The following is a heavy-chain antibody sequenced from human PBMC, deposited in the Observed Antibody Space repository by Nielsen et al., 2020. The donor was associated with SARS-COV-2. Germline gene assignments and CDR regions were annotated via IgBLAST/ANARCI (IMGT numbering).Heavy chain of an antibody. CDR1: GFSFTSYW. D-gene: IGHD5-12*01. Sequence: GESLKISCKASGFSFTSYWIAWVRQMPGKGLEWMGIIYPDDSGTRYSPSFQGQVTISADKSISTAYLHWSSLKASDTAMYYCARHGGGYSSGSHFDYWGQGTLVTVSS. CDR3: ARHGGGYSSGSHFDY. V-gene: IGHV5-51*01. J-gene: IGHJ4*02. CDR2: IYPDDSGT.